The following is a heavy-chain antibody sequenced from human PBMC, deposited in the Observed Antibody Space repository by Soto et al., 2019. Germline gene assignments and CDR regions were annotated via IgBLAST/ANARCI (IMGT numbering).Heavy chain of an antibody. V-gene: IGHV3-33*01. D-gene: IGHD1-26*01. CDR1: GFTFSSYG. CDR2: IWYDGSNK. CDR3: ASQPPYLVGAPTLDY. Sequence: PGGSLRLSCAASGFTFSSYGMHWVRQAPGKGLEWVAVIWYDGSNKYYADSVKGRFTISRDNSKNTLYLQMNSLRAEDTAVYYCASQPPYLVGAPTLDYWGQGTLVTVSS. J-gene: IGHJ4*02.